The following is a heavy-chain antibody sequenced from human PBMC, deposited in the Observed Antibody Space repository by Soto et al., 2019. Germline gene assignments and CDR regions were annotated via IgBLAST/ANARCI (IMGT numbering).Heavy chain of an antibody. V-gene: IGHV3-33*01. Sequence: PGGSLRLSCAASGFTFSSYGMHWVRQAPGKGLEWVAVIWYDGSNKYYADSVKGRFTISRDNSKNTLYLQMNSLRAEDTAVYYCAREGHYGPKDEPANTNFDYWGQGTLVTVSS. D-gene: IGHD4-17*01. CDR3: AREGHYGPKDEPANTNFDY. J-gene: IGHJ4*02. CDR1: GFTFSSYG. CDR2: IWYDGSNK.